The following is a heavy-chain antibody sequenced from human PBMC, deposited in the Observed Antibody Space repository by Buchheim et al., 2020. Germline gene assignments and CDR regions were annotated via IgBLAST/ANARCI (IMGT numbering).Heavy chain of an antibody. CDR3: ARRFEYSSSWRRKYYFDY. V-gene: IGHV5-51*01. CDR1: GYSFTSYW. Sequence: EVQLVQSGAEVKKPGESLKISCKGSGYSFTSYWIGWVRQMPGKGLEWMGIIYPGDSDTRYSPSFQGQVTISADTSISTAYPQWSSLKASDTAMYYCARRFEYSSSWRRKYYFDYWGQGTL. CDR2: IYPGDSDT. J-gene: IGHJ4*02. D-gene: IGHD6-13*01.